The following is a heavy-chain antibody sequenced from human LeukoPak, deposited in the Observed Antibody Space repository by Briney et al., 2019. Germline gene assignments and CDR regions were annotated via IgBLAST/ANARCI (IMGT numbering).Heavy chain of an antibody. Sequence: ASVKVSCKASGYTFTSYAMHWVRQAPGQRLEWMGWINAGNGNTKYSQKFQGRVTITRDTSASTAYMELSSLRSEDTAVYYCARDPNSSSWYEVYYMDVWGKGTTVTVSS. CDR3: ARDPNSSSWYEVYYMDV. CDR1: GYTFTSYA. CDR2: INAGNGNT. D-gene: IGHD6-13*01. V-gene: IGHV1-3*01. J-gene: IGHJ6*03.